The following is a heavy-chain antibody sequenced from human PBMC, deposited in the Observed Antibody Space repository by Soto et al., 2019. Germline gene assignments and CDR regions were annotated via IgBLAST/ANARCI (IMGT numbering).Heavy chain of an antibody. CDR3: AHRLAATGLFDY. J-gene: IGHJ4*02. Sequence: QITLKESGPTLVKPTQTLTLTCTFSGFSLSTSGVGVGWIRQPPGKALEWLALIYWDDDKRYSPYLKSRLTLTNDTSKNQVVLTMTNMDPVDTATYYCAHRLAATGLFDYWGQGTLVTVSS. D-gene: IGHD6-13*01. V-gene: IGHV2-5*02. CDR2: IYWDDDK. CDR1: GFSLSTSGVG.